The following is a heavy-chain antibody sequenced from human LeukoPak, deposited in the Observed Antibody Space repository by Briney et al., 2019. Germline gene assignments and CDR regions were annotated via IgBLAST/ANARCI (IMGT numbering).Heavy chain of an antibody. D-gene: IGHD5-18*01. V-gene: IGHV4-61*02. CDR2: IYTSGST. J-gene: IGHJ3*02. CDR1: GGSISSGSYY. Sequence: SETLSLTCTVSGGSISSGSYYWSWIRQPAGKGLEWIGRIYTSGSTNYNPSLKNRVTISVDTSKNQFSLKLSSVTAADTAVYYCARVWDVGYSYGPFDIWGQGTMATVSS. CDR3: ARVWDVGYSYGPFDI.